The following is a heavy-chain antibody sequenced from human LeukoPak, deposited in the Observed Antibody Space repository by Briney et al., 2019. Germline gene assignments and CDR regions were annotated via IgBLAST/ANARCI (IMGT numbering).Heavy chain of an antibody. J-gene: IGHJ6*02. CDR1: RFTFTSYV. V-gene: IGHV3-74*01. Sequence: GGSLRLSCAASRFTFTSYVMTWVRQVPGKGLLWVSRINSDGSATIYADSVRGRFTISRDNAKNTLYLQMSGLRVEDTAVYHCASDSPYYGMDVWGQGTTVTVSS. CDR2: INSDGSAT. CDR3: ASDSPYYGMDV.